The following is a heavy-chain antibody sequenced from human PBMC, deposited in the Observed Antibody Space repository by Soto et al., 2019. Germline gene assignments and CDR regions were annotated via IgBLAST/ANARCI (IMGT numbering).Heavy chain of an antibody. V-gene: IGHV3-66*01. D-gene: IGHD6-25*01. Sequence: GGSLRLSCGAPGLNVGSKYMSWVRQAPGKGLEWVSIIYSGGSTYYPDSVKGRFTISRDNSKDTLYLQMDSLRAEDTAVYYCAGDRNSGSWFFYWGRGTLVTVSS. CDR3: AGDRNSGSWFFY. CDR2: IYSGGST. J-gene: IGHJ4*02. CDR1: GLNVGSKY.